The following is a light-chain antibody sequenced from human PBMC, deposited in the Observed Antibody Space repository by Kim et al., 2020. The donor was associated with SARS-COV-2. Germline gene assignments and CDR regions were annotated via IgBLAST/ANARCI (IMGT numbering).Light chain of an antibody. CDR2: AAS. CDR1: QSISSY. CDR3: QQSYSTPLALT. J-gene: IGKJ4*01. Sequence: VGDRVTITCRASQSISSYLNWYQQKPGKAPKLLIYAASSLQSGVPSRFSGSGSGTEFTLTISSLQPEDFATYYCQQSYSTPLALTFGGGTKVEIK. V-gene: IGKV1-39*01.